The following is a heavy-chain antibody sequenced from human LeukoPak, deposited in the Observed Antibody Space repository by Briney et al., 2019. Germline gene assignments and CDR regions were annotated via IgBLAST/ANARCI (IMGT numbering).Heavy chain of an antibody. CDR2: IRYDGSNK. CDR3: ARDGDYYDSSGLNWFDP. J-gene: IGHJ5*02. CDR1: GFTFSSYG. V-gene: IGHV3-33*01. Sequence: GSLRLSCAASGFTFSSYGMHWVRQAPGKGLEWVAVIRYDGSNKYYADSVKGRFTISRDNSKNTLYLQMNSLRAEDTAVYYCARDGDYYDSSGLNWFDPWGQGTLVTVSS. D-gene: IGHD3-22*01.